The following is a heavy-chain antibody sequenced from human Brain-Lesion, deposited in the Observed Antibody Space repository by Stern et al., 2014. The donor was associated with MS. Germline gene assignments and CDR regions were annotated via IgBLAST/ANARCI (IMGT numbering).Heavy chain of an antibody. CDR2: IDPTDSNP. Sequence: VQLVQSGADVKKPGESLRISCQGSGYSFTSDWISWVRQMPGKGLEWMGRIDPTDSNPNYSTSFQGHVTISADKSTNTAYLDWRSLKASDTAMYYCARHMGEGLSIDYWGQGTLVTVSS. J-gene: IGHJ4*02. D-gene: IGHD3-16*01. V-gene: IGHV5-10-1*03. CDR1: GYSFTSDW. CDR3: ARHMGEGLSIDY.